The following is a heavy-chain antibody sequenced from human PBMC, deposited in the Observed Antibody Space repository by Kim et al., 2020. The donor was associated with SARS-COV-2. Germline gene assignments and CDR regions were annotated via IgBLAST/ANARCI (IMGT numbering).Heavy chain of an antibody. CDR2: IYYSGST. V-gene: IGHV4-39*01. CDR3: ASRHSTVTILFQDY. CDR1: GGSISSSSYY. D-gene: IGHD4-17*01. J-gene: IGHJ4*02. Sequence: SETLSLTCTVSGGSISSSSYYWGWIRQPPGKGLEWIGSIYYSGSTYYNPSLKSRVTISVDTSKNQFSLKLSSVTAADTAVYYCASRHSTVTILFQDYWGQGTLVTVSS.